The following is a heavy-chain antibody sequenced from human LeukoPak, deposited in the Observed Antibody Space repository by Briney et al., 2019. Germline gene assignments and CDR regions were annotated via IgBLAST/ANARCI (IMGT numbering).Heavy chain of an antibody. CDR1: GGSVCSGSYY. Sequence: SETLSLTCTVSGGSVCSGSYYWSWIRQPPGKGLEWIGYFYYSGSTNYNPSLKSRVTISMDTSKNQFSLRLNSVTAADTAVYYCARDGYYGSGSFDPWGQGTLVTVSS. D-gene: IGHD3-10*01. CDR2: FYYSGST. V-gene: IGHV4-61*01. J-gene: IGHJ5*02. CDR3: ARDGYYGSGSFDP.